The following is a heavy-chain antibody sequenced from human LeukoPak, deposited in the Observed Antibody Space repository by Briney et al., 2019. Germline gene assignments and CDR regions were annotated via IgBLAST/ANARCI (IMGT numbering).Heavy chain of an antibody. V-gene: IGHV3-7*03. CDR1: GFTFGSHW. D-gene: IGHD3-16*01. CDR3: TRDIGGGFHDY. Sequence: GGSLRLSCAVSGFTFGSHWMAWFRKAPGKGLEWLTNISPDGRVTNYVDSIKGRFTISRDNSKNSLYLHLNSLRAEDTAFYYCTRDIGGGFHDYWGQGTLITVSS. J-gene: IGHJ4*02. CDR2: ISPDGRVT.